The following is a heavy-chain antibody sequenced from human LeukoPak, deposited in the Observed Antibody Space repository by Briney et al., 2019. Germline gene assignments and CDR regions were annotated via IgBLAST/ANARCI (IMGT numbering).Heavy chain of an antibody. D-gene: IGHD6-13*01. CDR2: ISAYNGNT. V-gene: IGHV1-18*01. J-gene: IGHJ6*03. Sequence: ASVKVSCKASGYTFTSYGISWVRQAPGQGLEWMGWISAYNGNTNYAQKLQGRVTMTTDTSTSTAYMELRSLRSDDTAVYYCARARSSTYYYYYYMDVWGKGTTVIVSS. CDR3: ARARSSTYYYYYYMDV. CDR1: GYTFTSYG.